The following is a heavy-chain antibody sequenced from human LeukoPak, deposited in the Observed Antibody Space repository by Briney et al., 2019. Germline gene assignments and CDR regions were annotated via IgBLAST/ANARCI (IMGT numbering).Heavy chain of an antibody. D-gene: IGHD3-10*01. V-gene: IGHV3-30*18. CDR1: GFTFSSYG. Sequence: GGSLRLSCAASGFTFSSYGMHWVRQAPGKGLKWVAVISYDGSNKYYADSVKGRFTISRDNSKNTLYLQMNSLRAEDTAVYYCAKDLVWFGELLYSSPVYYYGMDVWGKGTTVTVSS. J-gene: IGHJ6*04. CDR2: ISYDGSNK. CDR3: AKDLVWFGELLYSSPVYYYGMDV.